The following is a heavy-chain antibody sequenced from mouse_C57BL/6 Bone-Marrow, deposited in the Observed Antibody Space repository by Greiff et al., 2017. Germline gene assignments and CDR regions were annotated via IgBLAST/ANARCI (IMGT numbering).Heavy chain of an antibody. J-gene: IGHJ3*01. Sequence: EVHLVQSGDGLVKPGGSLKLSCAASGFTFSSYSMSWVRQTPEKRLEWVGYISRGGGYIYYADTVKGTFTISTDNARNTLYLQMSSLKSEDTAMYYCTRVWRWFLRGGTFFAYWGQGTTVTVSA. D-gene: IGHD2-3*01. V-gene: IGHV5-9-1*02. CDR1: GFTFSSYS. CDR3: TRVWRWFLRGGTFFAY. CDR2: ISRGGGYI.